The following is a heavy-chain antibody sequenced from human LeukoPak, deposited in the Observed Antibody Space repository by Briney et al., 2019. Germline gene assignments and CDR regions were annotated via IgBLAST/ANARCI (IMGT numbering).Heavy chain of an antibody. J-gene: IGHJ4*02. V-gene: IGHV1-69*10. D-gene: IGHD3-22*01. Sequence: SVKVSCKASGGTFSSNAISWVRQAPGQGLEWMGGIIPIFGIANYAQKFQDRVTITADKSTSTAYMELSSLRSEDTAVYYCAREDFYDSGSNDYWGQGTLVTVSS. CDR3: AREDFYDSGSNDY. CDR2: IIPIFGIA. CDR1: GGTFSSNA.